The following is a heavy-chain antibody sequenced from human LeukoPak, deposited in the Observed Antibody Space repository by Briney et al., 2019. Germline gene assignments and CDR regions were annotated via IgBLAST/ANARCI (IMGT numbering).Heavy chain of an antibody. CDR2: ISSSSSTI. CDR1: GFIFSNYG. J-gene: IGHJ4*02. CDR3: ARRYCSSTTCYYFDY. D-gene: IGHD2-2*01. Sequence: GGSLRLSCAASGFIFSNYGTNWVRQAPGKGLEWVSYISSSSSTIYYADSVKGRFTISRDNAKNSLYLQMNSLRDEDTAVYYCARRYCSSTTCYYFDYWGQGTLVTVSS. V-gene: IGHV3-48*02.